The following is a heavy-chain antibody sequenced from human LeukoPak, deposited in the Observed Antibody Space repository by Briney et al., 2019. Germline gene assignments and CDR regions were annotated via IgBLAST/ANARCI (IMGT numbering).Heavy chain of an antibody. CDR1: GFTFSSYS. CDR3: ARDGGFGDIVATPFSYFDY. J-gene: IGHJ4*02. V-gene: IGHV3-21*01. Sequence: GGSLRLSCAASGFTFSSYSMNWVRQAPGKGLEWVSSISSSSSYIYYADSVKGRFTISRDNAKNSLYLQMNSLRAEDTAVYYCARDGGFGDIVATPFSYFDYWGQGTLVTVSS. CDR2: ISSSSSYI. D-gene: IGHD5-12*01.